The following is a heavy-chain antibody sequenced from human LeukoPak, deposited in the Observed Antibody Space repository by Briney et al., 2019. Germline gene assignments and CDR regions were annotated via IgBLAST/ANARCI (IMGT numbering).Heavy chain of an antibody. D-gene: IGHD4-17*01. CDR3: ARPRYGDTSWFGP. J-gene: IGHJ5*02. V-gene: IGHV4-59*01. Sequence: PSETLSLTCTVSGGSISSSYWSWIRQTPGKGLEWIGHIYYSGSATYNPSLKSRVTISIDMSKNQFSLKLRSVIAADTAVYYCARPRYGDTSWFGPWGQGTVVTVSS. CDR1: GGSISSSY. CDR2: IYYSGSA.